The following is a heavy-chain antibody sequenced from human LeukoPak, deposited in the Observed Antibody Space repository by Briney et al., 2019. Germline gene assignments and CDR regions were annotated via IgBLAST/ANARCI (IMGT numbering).Heavy chain of an antibody. CDR2: ISGSDGST. D-gene: IGHD6-19*01. V-gene: IGHV3-23*01. CDR3: ARDPPDSRGWWSASHGMDV. Sequence: PGGSLRLSCAASGFAFSTYAMSWVRQAPGKGLEWVSAISGSDGSTYYADAVKGRFTISRDNSKNTLYLQMNSLRAEDTAVYYCARDPPDSRGWWSASHGMDVWGQGTTVTVSS. CDR1: GFAFSTYA. J-gene: IGHJ6*02.